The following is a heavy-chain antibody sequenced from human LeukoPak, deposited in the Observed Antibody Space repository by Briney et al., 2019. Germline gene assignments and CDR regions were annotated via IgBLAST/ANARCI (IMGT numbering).Heavy chain of an antibody. CDR3: ARIQDTTSCPFDY. J-gene: IGHJ4*02. D-gene: IGHD2-2*01. Sequence: GESLKISCKGSGYSFTSYWIGWVRQMPGKGLEWMGIIYPGDSDTRYSPSFQGQVTISADKSISTAYLQWSSLKASDTAMCYCARIQDTTSCPFDYWGQGTLVTVSS. V-gene: IGHV5-51*01. CDR2: IYPGDSDT. CDR1: GYSFTSYW.